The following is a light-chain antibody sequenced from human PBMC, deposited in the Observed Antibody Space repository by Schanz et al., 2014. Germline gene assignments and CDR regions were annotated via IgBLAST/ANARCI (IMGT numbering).Light chain of an antibody. V-gene: IGKV1-12*01. J-gene: IGKJ1*01. CDR2: GAS. CDR3: QQADSFPRT. CDR1: QGVSTW. Sequence: DIQMIQSPSSVSASVGDRVTITCRASQGVSTWLAWYQQKSGRAPKLLIYGASNLQSGVPSRFGGSGSGTDFTLTISSLQPEDFATYYCQQADSFPRTFAQGTKVEIK.